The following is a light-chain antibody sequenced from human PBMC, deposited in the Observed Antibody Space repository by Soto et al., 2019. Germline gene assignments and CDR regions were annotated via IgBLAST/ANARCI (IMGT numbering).Light chain of an antibody. CDR3: QQYNIWPLWT. V-gene: IGKV3-15*01. CDR1: ECVTST. J-gene: IGKJ1*01. CDR2: AAS. Sequence: EIVMTQSPATLSLSPVDRATLSCSASECVTSTLAWYQQKPGQPPRLLIYAASTRATDVPARFSGGGSETEFTLTISSLQSEDFAVYFCQQYNIWPLWTFGQGTKVDI.